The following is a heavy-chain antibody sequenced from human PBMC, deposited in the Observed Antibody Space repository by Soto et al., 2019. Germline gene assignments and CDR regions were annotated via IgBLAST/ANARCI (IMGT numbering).Heavy chain of an antibody. J-gene: IGHJ4*02. CDR3: ARGLHYDSVSLDDY. V-gene: IGHV1-69*02. CDR2: IITILGIA. D-gene: IGHD3-22*01. CDR1: GGTFSSYT. Sequence: QVQLVQSGAEVKKPGSSVKVSCKASGGTFSSYTISWVRQAPGQGLEWMGRIITILGIAKYAQKFQGRVTITAYKSTSTAYMGLSSLRSEDTAVYYCARGLHYDSVSLDDYWGQGTLVTVSS.